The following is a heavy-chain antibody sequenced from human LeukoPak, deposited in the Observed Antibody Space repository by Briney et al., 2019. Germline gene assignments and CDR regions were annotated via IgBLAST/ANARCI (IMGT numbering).Heavy chain of an antibody. Sequence: EASVKVSCKASGGTFSSYAISWVRQAPGQGLEWMGGIIPIFGTANYAQKFQGRVTITADESTSTAYMELSSLGSEDTAVYYCAKSQPRLYCSGGSCYPGFDYWGQGTLVTVSS. V-gene: IGHV1-69*13. D-gene: IGHD2-15*01. CDR1: GGTFSSYA. J-gene: IGHJ4*02. CDR3: AKSQPRLYCSGGSCYPGFDY. CDR2: IIPIFGTA.